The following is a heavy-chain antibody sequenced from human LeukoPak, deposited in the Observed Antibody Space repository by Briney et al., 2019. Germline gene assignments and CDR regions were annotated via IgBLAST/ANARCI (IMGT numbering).Heavy chain of an antibody. CDR3: AKDIGADYYYDSSGYFI. CDR1: GFTFDNYA. CDR2: ISGDGDST. V-gene: IGHV3-43*02. J-gene: IGHJ3*02. D-gene: IGHD3-22*01. Sequence: PGGSLRLSCAASGFTFDNYAMHWVRQVPGKGLEWVSLISGDGDSTYYPDSVKGRFTISRDNSKNSLYLHMNSLRTEDTALYYCAKDIGADYYYDSSGYFIWGQGTMVTVSS.